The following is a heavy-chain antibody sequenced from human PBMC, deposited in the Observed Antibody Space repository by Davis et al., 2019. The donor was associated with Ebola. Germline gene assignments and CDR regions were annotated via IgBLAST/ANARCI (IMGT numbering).Heavy chain of an antibody. V-gene: IGHV3-48*04. CDR2: ISSSSSTI. J-gene: IGHJ4*02. Sequence: GESLKISCAASGFTFSSYSMNWVRQAPGKGLEWVSYISSSSSTIYYADSVKGRFTISRDNAKNSLYLQMNSLRAEDTAVYYCARDAGTIRFDYWGQGTLVTVSS. CDR3: ARDAGTIRFDY. D-gene: IGHD1-7*01. CDR1: GFTFSSYS.